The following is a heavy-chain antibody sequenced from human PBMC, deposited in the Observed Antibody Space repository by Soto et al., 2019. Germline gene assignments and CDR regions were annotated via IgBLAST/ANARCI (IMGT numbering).Heavy chain of an antibody. Sequence: QVQLVESGGGVVQPGRSLRLSCAASGFTFSNSAMHWVRQAPGKGLEWVASISYDGTNEYYADSVKGRFTISRHNSNNVLFLHMNSLRADNTAVYYGARGGATAAERRKYWGQGTLVTVSS. CDR3: ARGGATAAERRKY. CDR2: ISYDGTNE. CDR1: GFTFSNSA. V-gene: IGHV3-30-3*01. J-gene: IGHJ4*02. D-gene: IGHD2-15*01.